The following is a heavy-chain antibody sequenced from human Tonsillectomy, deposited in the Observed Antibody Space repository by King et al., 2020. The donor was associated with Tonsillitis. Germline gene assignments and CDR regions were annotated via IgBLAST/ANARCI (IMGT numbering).Heavy chain of an antibody. J-gene: IGHJ6*02. CDR3: AGGGACFGFGHLFMYYGLAV. D-gene: IGHD3-10*01. CDR1: GYSFTEYY. V-gene: IGHV1-46*04. Sequence: QLVQSGAEVKKPGASVKVSCKTSGYSFTEYYIHWVRQAPGQGLEWMGIINPSGDSISYAQNLQGRVTMTRDTSTSTVHMELSSLRSADTAVYYCAGGGACFGFGHLFMYYGLAVWGQGTTVTVSS. CDR2: INPSGDSI.